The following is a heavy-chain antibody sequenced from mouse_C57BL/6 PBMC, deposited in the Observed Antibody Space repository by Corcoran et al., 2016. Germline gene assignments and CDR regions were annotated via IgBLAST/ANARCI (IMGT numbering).Heavy chain of an antibody. J-gene: IGHJ3*01. CDR2: IHPRSGNT. CDR1: GYTFTSYG. V-gene: IGHV1-81*01. D-gene: IGHD1-1*01. CDR3: ARGYGSSYGCAY. Sequence: QVQLQQSGAELARPGASVKLSCKASGYTFTSYGISWVKQRTGQGLEWIGEIHPRSGNTYYNEKFKGKATLTADKSSSTAYMELRSLTSEDSAVYFCARGYGSSYGCAYWGQGTLVTVSA.